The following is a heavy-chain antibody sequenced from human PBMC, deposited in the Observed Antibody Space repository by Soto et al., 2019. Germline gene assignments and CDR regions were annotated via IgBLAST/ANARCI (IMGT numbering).Heavy chain of an antibody. Sequence: LSLTCTISGGSVSVYYWSWIRQSTGQGLEWIGYIYASGSPYYNPSLRSRVTISADTSKNQISLKLTSPTAADTAVYYCARGVGSSHPEYWGRGTLVTVSS. CDR1: GGSVSVYY. J-gene: IGHJ4*02. CDR2: IYASGSP. D-gene: IGHD1-26*01. CDR3: ARGVGSSHPEY. V-gene: IGHV4-59*02.